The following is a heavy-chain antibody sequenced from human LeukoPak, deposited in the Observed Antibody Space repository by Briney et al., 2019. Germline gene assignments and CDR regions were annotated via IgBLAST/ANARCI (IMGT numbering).Heavy chain of an antibody. CDR3: AKVATMIVVVISGSFDT. CDR1: GFTFSSYA. D-gene: IGHD3-22*01. Sequence: GGSLRLSCAASGFTFSSYAMSWVRQAPGKGLEWVSAISGSGGSTYYADSVKGRFTISRDNSKNTLYLQMNSLRAEDTAVYYCAKVATMIVVVISGSFDTWGQGTMVTVSS. V-gene: IGHV3-23*01. CDR2: ISGSGGST. J-gene: IGHJ3*02.